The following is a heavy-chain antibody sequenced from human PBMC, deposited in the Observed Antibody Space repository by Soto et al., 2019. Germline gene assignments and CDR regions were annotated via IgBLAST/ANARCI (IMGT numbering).Heavy chain of an antibody. CDR2: IIPIFGTA. D-gene: IGHD6-19*01. CDR1: GGTFSSYA. J-gene: IGHJ6*02. Sequence: QVQLVQSGAEVKKPGSSVKVSCKASGGTFSSYAISWVRQAPGQGLEWMGGIIPIFGTANYAQKFQGRVTITADEYTSTAYMELSSLRSEDTAVYYCARAGSEQWLVLHYYYYYGMDVWGQGTTVTVSS. V-gene: IGHV1-69*01. CDR3: ARAGSEQWLVLHYYYYYGMDV.